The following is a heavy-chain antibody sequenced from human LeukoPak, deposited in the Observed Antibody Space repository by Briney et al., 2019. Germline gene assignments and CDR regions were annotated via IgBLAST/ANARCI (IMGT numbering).Heavy chain of an antibody. V-gene: IGHV3-7*01. Sequence: GGSLRLSCAASGFTFSSYWMSWVRQAPGKGLEWVANIKQDGSEKYYVDSVKGRFTISRDNAKNSLYLQMNSLRAEDTAVYYCARAGDYYYYYMDVWGRGTTVTVSS. CDR2: IKQDGSEK. J-gene: IGHJ6*03. CDR3: ARAGDYYYYYMDV. CDR1: GFTFSSYW.